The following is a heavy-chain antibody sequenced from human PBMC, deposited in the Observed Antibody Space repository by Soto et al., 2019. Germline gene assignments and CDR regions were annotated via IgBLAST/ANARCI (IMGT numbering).Heavy chain of an antibody. V-gene: IGHV3-30-3*01. CDR1: GFTFSSYA. Sequence: QVQLVESGGGVVQPGRSLRLSCAASGFTFSSYAMHWVRQAPGKGLEWVAVISYDGSNKYYADSVKGRFTISRNNSKNKPYLQMSSLRAEDTAVYYCARAYESDYFVFWVQGTLVTVSS. CDR2: ISYDGSNK. CDR3: ARAYESDYFVF. D-gene: IGHD3-22*01. J-gene: IGHJ4*02.